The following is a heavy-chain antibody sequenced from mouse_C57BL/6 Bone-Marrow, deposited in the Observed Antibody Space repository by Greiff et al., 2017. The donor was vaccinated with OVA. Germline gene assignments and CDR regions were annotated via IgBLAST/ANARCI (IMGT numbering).Heavy chain of an antibody. Sequence: VQLQQPGAELVMPGASVKLSCKASGYTFTRYWMHWVKQRPGQGLEWIGEIDPSDSYTNYNQKFKGKSTLTVDKSSSTAYMQLSSLTSEDSAVYYCARRGGYGNYENPAMDYWGQGTSVTVSS. CDR3: ARRGGYGNYENPAMDY. CDR2: IDPSDSYT. D-gene: IGHD2-1*01. CDR1: GYTFTRYW. V-gene: IGHV1-69*01. J-gene: IGHJ4*01.